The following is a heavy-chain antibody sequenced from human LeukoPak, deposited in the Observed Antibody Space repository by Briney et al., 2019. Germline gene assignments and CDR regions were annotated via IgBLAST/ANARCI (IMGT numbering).Heavy chain of an antibody. CDR2: IYYSGST. CDR3: ATTGTGTRAFDI. V-gene: IGHV4-59*01. J-gene: IGHJ3*02. CDR1: GGSISSYY. Sequence: PSETLSLICTVSGGSISSYYWSWIRQPPGKGLEWIGYIYYSGSTNYNPSLKSRVTISVDTSKNQFSLKLSSVTAADTAVYYCATTGTGTRAFDIWGQGTMVTVSS. D-gene: IGHD1-1*01.